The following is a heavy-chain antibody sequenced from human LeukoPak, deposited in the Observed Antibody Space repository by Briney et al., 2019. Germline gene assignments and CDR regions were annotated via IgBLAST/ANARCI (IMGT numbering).Heavy chain of an antibody. Sequence: GGSLRLSCAASGFTFSSYAMHWVRQAPGKGLEWVAVISYDGSNKYYADSVKGRFTISRDNSKNTLYLQMNSLRAEDTAVYYCARDPIAVAGPVDYWGQGTLVTVSS. CDR1: GFTFSSYA. CDR3: ARDPIAVAGPVDY. V-gene: IGHV3-30-3*01. D-gene: IGHD6-19*01. J-gene: IGHJ4*02. CDR2: ISYDGSNK.